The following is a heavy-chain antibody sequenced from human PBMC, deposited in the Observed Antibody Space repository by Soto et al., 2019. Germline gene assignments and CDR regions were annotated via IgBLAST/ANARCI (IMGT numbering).Heavy chain of an antibody. V-gene: IGHV3-33*01. D-gene: IGHD3-3*01. Sequence: QVQLVESGGGVVQPGRSLRLSCAASGFTFSSYGMHWVRQAPGKGLEWVAVIWYDGSNKYYADSVKGRFTISRDNSKNTLYLQMNSLRAEDTAVYYCASPLRSPAFDIWGQGTMVTVSS. CDR2: IWYDGSNK. J-gene: IGHJ3*02. CDR1: GFTFSSYG. CDR3: ASPLRSPAFDI.